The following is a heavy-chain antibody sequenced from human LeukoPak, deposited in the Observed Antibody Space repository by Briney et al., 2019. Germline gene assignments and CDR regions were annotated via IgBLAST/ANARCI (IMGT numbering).Heavy chain of an antibody. CDR1: GYTFTGYY. J-gene: IGHJ4*02. Sequence: ASVIVSCKASGYTFTGYYMHWVRQAPGQGLEWMGWINPNSGGTSYAQKFQGRVTMTRDTSISTAYMELSRLRSDDTAVYYCARDFQDTAMVPFDYWGQGTLVTVSS. D-gene: IGHD5-18*01. CDR3: ARDFQDTAMVPFDY. V-gene: IGHV1-2*02. CDR2: INPNSGGT.